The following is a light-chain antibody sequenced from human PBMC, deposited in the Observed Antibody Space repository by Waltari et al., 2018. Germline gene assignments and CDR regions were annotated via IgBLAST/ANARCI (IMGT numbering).Light chain of an antibody. CDR2: AAS. J-gene: IGKJ1*01. Sequence: EIVMTQFPATLSVSPGERATLSCRASQSVSINLAWYQQKPGQTPRLLIYAASLRATGIPAMFSGSGSGTEFTLTISNMQSEDFAVYYCQQNNDWPRTFGQGAKVEIK. CDR3: QQNNDWPRT. V-gene: IGKV3-15*01. CDR1: QSVSIN.